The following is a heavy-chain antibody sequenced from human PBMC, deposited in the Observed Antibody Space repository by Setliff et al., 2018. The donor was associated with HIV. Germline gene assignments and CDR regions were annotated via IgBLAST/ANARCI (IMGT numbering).Heavy chain of an antibody. J-gene: IGHJ4*02. V-gene: IGHV4-4*07. CDR2: IYTNGNT. Sequence: ASETLSLTCSVSGASITSHNWSWIRQAAGKGLEWIGRIYTNGNTNYNPSLKSRVTVSADTSKNQFSLKLTSVTAADTAVYYCARGDPFTDFDSWGQGTLVTVSS. D-gene: IGHD3-16*01. CDR1: GASITSHN. CDR3: ARGDPFTDFDS.